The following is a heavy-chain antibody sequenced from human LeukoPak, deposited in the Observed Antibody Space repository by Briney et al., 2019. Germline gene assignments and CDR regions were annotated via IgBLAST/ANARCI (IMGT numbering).Heavy chain of an antibody. J-gene: IGHJ4*02. D-gene: IGHD3-22*01. CDR1: GITLSNYA. V-gene: IGHV3-9*01. CDR3: AKAPEGIVVVTSGYFDY. CDR2: ISWNSGSR. Sequence: GGSLRLSCAVSGITLSNYAMHWVRQAPGKGLEWVSGISWNSGSRDYADSVKGRFTISRDNAKNSLYLQMNSLRAEDTALYYCAKAPEGIVVVTSGYFDYWGQGTLVAVSS.